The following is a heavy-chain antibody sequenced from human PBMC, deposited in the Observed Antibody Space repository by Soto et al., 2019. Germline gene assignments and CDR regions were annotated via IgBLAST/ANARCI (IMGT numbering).Heavy chain of an antibody. Sequence: QVQLQESGPGLVKPSQTLSLTCTVSGASISSGGYYWGWIRQHPGKGLEWIGFIYYIGTSYYNPSLERRITLSVDTSKNHFSRNLTSVTAADTAVYYCARVLRDVLSDRYYWYFDLWGRGILVTVSS. V-gene: IGHV4-31*03. CDR1: GASISSGGYY. J-gene: IGHJ2*01. CDR2: IYYIGTS. CDR3: ARVLRDVLSDRYYWYFDL. D-gene: IGHD3-16*02.